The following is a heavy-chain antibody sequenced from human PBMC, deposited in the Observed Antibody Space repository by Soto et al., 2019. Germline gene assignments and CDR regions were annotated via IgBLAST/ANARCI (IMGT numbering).Heavy chain of an antibody. CDR3: AREAAAAPGEYFQH. D-gene: IGHD6-13*01. CDR1: GGSISSSSYY. CDR2: IYYSGST. V-gene: IGHV4-39*01. J-gene: IGHJ1*01. Sequence: QLQLQESGPGLVKPSETLSLTCTVSGGSISSSSYYWGWIRQPPGKGLEWIGSIYYSGSTYYNPSLKSRVTISVDTSKNQFSLKLSSVTAADTAVYYCAREAAAAPGEYFQHWGQGTLVTVSS.